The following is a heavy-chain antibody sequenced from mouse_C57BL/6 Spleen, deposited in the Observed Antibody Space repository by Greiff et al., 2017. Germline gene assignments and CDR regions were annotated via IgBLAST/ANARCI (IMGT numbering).Heavy chain of an antibody. CDR2: INPNNGGT. CDR1: GYTFTDYN. V-gene: IGHV1-22*01. J-gene: IGHJ2*01. Sequence: EVQGVESGPELVKPGASVKMSCKASGYTFTDYNMHWVKQSHGKSLEWIGYINPNNGGTSYNQKFKGKATLTVNKSSSTAYMELRSLTSEDSAVYYCARGDDYDEGYYWGQGTTLTVSS. CDR3: ARGDDYDEGYY. D-gene: IGHD2-4*01.